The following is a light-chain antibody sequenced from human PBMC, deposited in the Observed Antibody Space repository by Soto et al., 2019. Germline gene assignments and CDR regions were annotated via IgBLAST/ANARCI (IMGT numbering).Light chain of an antibody. CDR3: QKQYSSEWK. Sequence: IVVTQSPYSLAVSLSGGSTINCHPSQRVFYSSTKKNYIAWYQQKPGQPPRLLIYGASTRESGVPDRFRGSGSGTDFTLTISSLQAEDVAVYYCQKQYSSEWKFGQGTKVDIK. V-gene: IGKV4-1*01. CDR2: GAS. CDR1: QRVFYSSTKKNY. J-gene: IGKJ1*01.